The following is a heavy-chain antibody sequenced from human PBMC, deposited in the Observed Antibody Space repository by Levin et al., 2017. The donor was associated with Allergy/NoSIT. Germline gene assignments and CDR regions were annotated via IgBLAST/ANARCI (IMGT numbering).Heavy chain of an antibody. CDR3: ARDRLEYPVYYGMDV. J-gene: IGHJ6*02. CDR2: ISYDGSNK. D-gene: IGHD6-6*01. V-gene: IGHV3-30-3*01. CDR1: GFTFSSYA. Sequence: GGSLRLSCAASGFTFSSYAMHWVRQAPGKGLEWVAVISYDGSNKYYADSVKGRFTISRDNSKNTLYLQMNSLRAEDTAVYYCARDRLEYPVYYGMDVWGQGTTVTVSS.